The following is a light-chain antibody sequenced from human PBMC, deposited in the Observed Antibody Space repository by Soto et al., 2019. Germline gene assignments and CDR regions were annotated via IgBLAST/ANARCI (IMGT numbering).Light chain of an antibody. CDR3: QQRGNWPKT. CDR1: QTVSSY. Sequence: IVFTQSSAPPSCSPGEIASLSLRASQTVSSYLAWYQQKPGQAPRLLIYEASTRATGIPARFSGSGSGTDFTLTISSLEPEDFALYYCQQRGNWPKTFGQGTKVDIK. V-gene: IGKV3-11*01. CDR2: EAS. J-gene: IGKJ1*01.